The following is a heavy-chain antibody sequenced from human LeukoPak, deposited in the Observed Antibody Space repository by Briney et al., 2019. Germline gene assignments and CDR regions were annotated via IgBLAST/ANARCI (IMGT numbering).Heavy chain of an antibody. CDR2: IHYSGAT. J-gene: IGHJ4*02. V-gene: IGHV4-59*01. CDR3: ARSSGYDSAFDY. CDR1: GDSISGYF. Sequence: PSETLSLTCTVSGDSISGYFWSWIRQTPGKGLEWIGYIHYSGATNYNPSLKSRVTMSVDTSKDQFSLKLSSVTAADTAVYYCARSSGYDSAFDYWGQGTLVTVSS. D-gene: IGHD5-12*01.